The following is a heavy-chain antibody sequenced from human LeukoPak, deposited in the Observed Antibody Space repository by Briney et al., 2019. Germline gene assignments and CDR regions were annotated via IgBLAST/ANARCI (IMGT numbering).Heavy chain of an antibody. J-gene: IGHJ4*02. CDR3: ARVSVVRGVITYYFDY. D-gene: IGHD3-10*01. CDR2: ISSSSSYI. V-gene: IGHV3-21*01. Sequence: GGSLRLSCAGSGFTVSSNYMSWVRQAPGKGLEWVSSISSSSSYIYYADSVKGRFTISRDNAKNSLYLQMNSLRAEDTAVYYCARVSVVRGVITYYFDYWGQGTLVTVSS. CDR1: GFTVSSNY.